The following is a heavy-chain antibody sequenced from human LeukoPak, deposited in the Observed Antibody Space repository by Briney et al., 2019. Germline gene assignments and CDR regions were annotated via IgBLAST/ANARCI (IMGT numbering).Heavy chain of an antibody. D-gene: IGHD2-2*01. J-gene: IGHJ5*02. CDR2: IYNSGST. CDR3: ARWGTYASTSNWFDP. CDR1: GYSISSGYY. V-gene: IGHV4-38-2*02. Sequence: SETLSLTCTVSGYSISSGYYWGWIRQSPGRGLEWIGYIYNSGSTYYNPSLKSRVTISVDTSKNQFSLRLSSVTAADTAVYYCARWGTYASTSNWFDPWGQGTLVTVSS.